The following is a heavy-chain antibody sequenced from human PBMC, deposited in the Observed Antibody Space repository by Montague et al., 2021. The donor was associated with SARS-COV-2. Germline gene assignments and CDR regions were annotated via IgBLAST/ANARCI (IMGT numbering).Heavy chain of an antibody. Sequence: SLRLSCAAPGFTFSSYWMSWVRQAPGKGLEWVANIKQDGSEKYYVDSVKGRFTISRDNAKNSLYLQMNSLRAEDTAVYYCARDRGSYYDFWSGYWYMDVWGKGTTVTVSS. D-gene: IGHD3-3*01. J-gene: IGHJ6*03. CDR2: IKQDGSEK. CDR3: ARDRGSYYDFWSGYWYMDV. CDR1: GFTFSSYW. V-gene: IGHV3-7*01.